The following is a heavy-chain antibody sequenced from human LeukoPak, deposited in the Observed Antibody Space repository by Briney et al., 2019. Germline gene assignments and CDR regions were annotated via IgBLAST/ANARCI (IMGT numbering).Heavy chain of an antibody. CDR3: APYCSSPTCYEVYFDS. Sequence: PGGPLRLSCAASGFTFSTYSMNWVRQAPGKGLEWISYISSSGSTMYYADSVKGRFTISRDNAKNSLYLQVYSLRVEDTAVYYCAPYCSSPTCYEVYFDSWGQGTLVTVSS. CDR1: GFTFSTYS. J-gene: IGHJ4*02. D-gene: IGHD2-2*01. CDR2: ISSSGSTM. V-gene: IGHV3-48*01.